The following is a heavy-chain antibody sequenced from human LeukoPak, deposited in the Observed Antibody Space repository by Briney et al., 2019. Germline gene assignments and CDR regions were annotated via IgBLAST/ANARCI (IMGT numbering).Heavy chain of an antibody. CDR3: AADYDFWSGYYAFDI. V-gene: IGHV1-46*01. CDR2: INPSGGYT. J-gene: IGHJ3*02. Sequence: GASVKVSCKASGYSFTRFHMHWMRQAPGQGLEWMGTINPSGGYTNYAQKFQERVTITRDMSTSTAYMELSSLRSEDTAVYYCAADYDFWSGYYAFDIWGQGTMVTVSS. CDR1: GYSFTRFH. D-gene: IGHD3-3*01.